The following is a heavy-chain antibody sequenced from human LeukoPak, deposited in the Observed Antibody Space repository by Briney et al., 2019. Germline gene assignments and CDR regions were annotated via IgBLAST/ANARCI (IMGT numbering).Heavy chain of an antibody. D-gene: IGHD2-8*01. CDR2: ISWNSGSI. V-gene: IGHV3-9*01. J-gene: IGHJ4*02. CDR3: AKGTYTLYGPFDY. Sequence: GRSLRLSCAASGFTFDDYAMHWVRQAPGKGLEWVSGISWNSGSIGYADSVKGRFTISRDNAKNSLYLQMNSLRAEDTASYYCAKGTYTLYGPFDYWGQGTLVTVSS. CDR1: GFTFDDYA.